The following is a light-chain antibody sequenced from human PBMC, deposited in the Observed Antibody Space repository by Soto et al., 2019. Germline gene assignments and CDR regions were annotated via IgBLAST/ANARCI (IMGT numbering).Light chain of an antibody. Sequence: EIVLTQSPGTLSLSPGERATLSCRASQSFSNSYLAWYQQKPGQAPRLLIYGASGRATGIPDRFSGSGSGTDFTLTISRLEPEDFAVYYCQQYGSSPYTFGQGTKLEI. CDR1: QSFSNSY. V-gene: IGKV3-20*01. CDR2: GAS. CDR3: QQYGSSPYT. J-gene: IGKJ2*01.